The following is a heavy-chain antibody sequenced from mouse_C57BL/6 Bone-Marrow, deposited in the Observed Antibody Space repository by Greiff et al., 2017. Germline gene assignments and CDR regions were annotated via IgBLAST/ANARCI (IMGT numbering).Heavy chain of an antibody. Sequence: QVQLKESGAELARPGASVKMSCKASGYTFTSYTMHWVKQRPGKGLEWIGYINPSSGYTKYNQKFKDKATLTADKSSSTAYMQLSSLTSEDSAVYYCARKGGNYYAMDYWGQGTSVTVSS. CDR2: INPSSGYT. J-gene: IGHJ4*01. CDR1: GYTFTSYT. D-gene: IGHD2-1*01. CDR3: ARKGGNYYAMDY. V-gene: IGHV1-4*01.